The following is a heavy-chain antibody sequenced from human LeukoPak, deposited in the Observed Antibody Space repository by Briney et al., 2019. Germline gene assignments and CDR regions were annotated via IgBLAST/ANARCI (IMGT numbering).Heavy chain of an antibody. CDR2: IWSDGSSQ. Sequence: GGSLRLSWVATGFTFSNYFMHWVRQPPGRGLDWVALIWSDGSSQYYADSVKGRFTISRDNSKNTLYLQMNSLRAEDTAVYYCASGVPAAIYWGQGTLVTVSS. V-gene: IGHV3-33*01. CDR3: ASGVPAAIY. J-gene: IGHJ4*02. CDR1: GFTFSNYF. D-gene: IGHD2-2*01.